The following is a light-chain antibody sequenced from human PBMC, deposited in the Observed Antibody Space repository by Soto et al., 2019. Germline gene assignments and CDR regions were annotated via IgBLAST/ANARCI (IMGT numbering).Light chain of an antibody. J-gene: IGKJ4*01. CDR1: QSVSSN. V-gene: IGKV3-15*01. CDR3: QQYNNWPSLT. Sequence: EIVMTQSPATLSVSPGERATLSCRASQSVSSNLAWYQQKPGQAPRLLIYGASTRATGIPARFSGSGSGTEFTLIISSLQSEDFAVYYCQQYNNWPSLTFGGGTKVEIK. CDR2: GAS.